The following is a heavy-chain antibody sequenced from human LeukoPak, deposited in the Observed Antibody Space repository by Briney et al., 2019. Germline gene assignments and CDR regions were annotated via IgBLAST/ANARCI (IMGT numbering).Heavy chain of an antibody. CDR2: INAGNGNT. CDR1: GYTFTSYA. Sequence: ASVKVSFTASGYTFTSYAMHWVRQAPGQRLEWMGWINAGNGNTKYSQKFQGRVTITRDTSASTAYMELRSLRSDDTAVYYCARTSKWELPPPPDYWGQGTLVTVSS. J-gene: IGHJ4*02. V-gene: IGHV1-3*01. CDR3: ARTSKWELPPPPDY. D-gene: IGHD1-26*01.